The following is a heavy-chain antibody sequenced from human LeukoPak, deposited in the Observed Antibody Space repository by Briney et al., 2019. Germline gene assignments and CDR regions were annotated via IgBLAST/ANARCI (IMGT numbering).Heavy chain of an antibody. CDR3: ARTYCSGGSCYSGIDY. D-gene: IGHD2-15*01. CDR2: IYPGDPDT. CDR1: GYSFTSYW. V-gene: IGHV5-51*01. Sequence: PGESLKISCKGSGYSFTSYWIGWVRQMPGKGLEWMGIIYPGDPDTRYSPSFQGQVTISADKSISTAYLQWSSLKASDTAMYYCARTYCSGGSCYSGIDYWGQGTLVTVSS. J-gene: IGHJ4*02.